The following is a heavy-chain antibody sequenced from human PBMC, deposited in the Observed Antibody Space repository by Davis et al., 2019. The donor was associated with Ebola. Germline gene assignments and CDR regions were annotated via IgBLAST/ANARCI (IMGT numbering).Heavy chain of an antibody. Sequence: PGGSLRLSCAASGFTFSSYGMHWVRQAPGKGLEWVAVIWYDGSNKYYADSVKGRFTISRDNSKYILYLQMNNLRPEDSAVYFCGKDRVAIASRRGSMDVWGKGTTVTVSS. CDR3: GKDRVAIASRRGSMDV. V-gene: IGHV3-30*02. J-gene: IGHJ6*04. D-gene: IGHD2-2*02. CDR1: GFTFSSYG. CDR2: IWYDGSNK.